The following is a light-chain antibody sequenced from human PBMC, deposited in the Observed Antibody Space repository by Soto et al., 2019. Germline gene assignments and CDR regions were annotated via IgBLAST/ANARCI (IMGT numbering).Light chain of an antibody. CDR2: GAS. CDR3: QQYNNWPPWT. CDR1: QSVSSN. V-gene: IGKV3-15*01. J-gene: IGKJ1*01. Sequence: EIVMTQSPATLSVSPGERATLSCRASQSVSSNLAWYQQKPGQAPRLLSYGASTRANGIPARFSGSGSGTEFTLTISSLQSEDFAVYDCQQYNNWPPWTVGQGTKVDIK.